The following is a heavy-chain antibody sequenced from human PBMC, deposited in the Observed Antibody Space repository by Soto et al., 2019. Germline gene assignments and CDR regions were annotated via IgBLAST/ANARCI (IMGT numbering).Heavy chain of an antibody. CDR3: AREVHNGDFWPHNWFDP. J-gene: IGHJ5*02. D-gene: IGHD4-17*01. V-gene: IGHV4-31*03. CDR2: IYYSGST. CDR1: GGSISSGGYY. Sequence: QVQLQESGPGLVKPSQTLSLTCTVSGGSISSGGYYWSWIRQHPGKGLEWIGYIYYSGSTYYNPSLKSRVTISVDTAKNQFSLKLSSVTAADTAVYYCAREVHNGDFWPHNWFDPWGQGTLVTVSS.